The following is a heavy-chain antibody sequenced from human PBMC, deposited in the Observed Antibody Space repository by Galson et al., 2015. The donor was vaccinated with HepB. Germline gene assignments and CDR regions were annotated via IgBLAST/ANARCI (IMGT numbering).Heavy chain of an antibody. Sequence: SLRLSCAASGFTFSGFAMVWVRQAPGKGLEWVSTINGDGGTTYYADSVKGRFTISRDNSNSMLYLQMNSLRAEDTAVYFCAKDLRGTHGYEGMDVWGQGTTVTVSS. V-gene: IGHV3-23*01. CDR1: GFTFSGFA. J-gene: IGHJ6*02. CDR2: INGDGGTT. D-gene: IGHD5-18*01. CDR3: AKDLRGTHGYEGMDV.